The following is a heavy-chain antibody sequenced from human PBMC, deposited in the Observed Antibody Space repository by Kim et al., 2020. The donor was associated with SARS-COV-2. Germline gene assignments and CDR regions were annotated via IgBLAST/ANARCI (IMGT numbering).Heavy chain of an antibody. J-gene: IGHJ6*02. CDR3: ARHGTIAAAAVPAGMDV. CDR2: IYPGDSDT. CDR1: GYSFTSYW. D-gene: IGHD6-13*01. V-gene: IGHV5-51*01. Sequence: GESLKISCKGSGYSFTSYWIGWVRQMPGKGLEWMGIIYPGDSDTRYSPSFQGQVTISADKSISTAYLQWSSLKASDTAMYYCARHGTIAAAAVPAGMDVWSQGTTVTVSS.